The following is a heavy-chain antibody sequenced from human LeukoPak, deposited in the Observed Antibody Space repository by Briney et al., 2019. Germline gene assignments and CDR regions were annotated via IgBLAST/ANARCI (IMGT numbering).Heavy chain of an antibody. CDR3: ARRGYYDSSGYYSLDY. D-gene: IGHD3-22*01. CDR2: IYPGDSDT. J-gene: IGHJ4*02. CDR1: GYSFTGYW. V-gene: IGHV5-51*01. Sequence: GESLKISCKGSGYSFTGYWIGWVRQMPGKGLEWMGIIYPGDSDTRYSPSFQGQVTISADKSISTAYLQWSSLKASDTAMYYCARRGYYDSSGYYSLDYWGQGTLVTVSS.